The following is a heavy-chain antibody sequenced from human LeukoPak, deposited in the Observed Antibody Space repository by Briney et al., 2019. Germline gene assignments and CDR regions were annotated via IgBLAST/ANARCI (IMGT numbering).Heavy chain of an antibody. J-gene: IGHJ5*02. CDR3: ARDMDYYGSGSYYSNWFDP. V-gene: IGHV1-46*01. Sequence: ASVKVSCTASGYTFTSYYMHWVRQAPAQGLEWMGIINPSGGSTSYAQKFQGRVTMTRDTSTSTVYMELSSLRSEDTAVYYCARDMDYYGSGSYYSNWFDPWGQGTLVTVSS. D-gene: IGHD3-10*01. CDR2: INPSGGST. CDR1: GYTFTSYY.